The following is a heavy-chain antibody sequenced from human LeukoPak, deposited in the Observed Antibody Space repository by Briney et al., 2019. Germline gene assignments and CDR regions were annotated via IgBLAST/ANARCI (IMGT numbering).Heavy chain of an antibody. CDR3: ARAYYYDSSGYYWVGFDP. V-gene: IGHV4-59*01. CDR2: IYYSGST. CDR1: GGSISSYY. D-gene: IGHD3-22*01. Sequence: PSETLSLTCTVSGGSISSYYWSWIRQPPGKGLEWIGYIYYSGSTNYNPALKRRVTISVDTSKNQFSLKLSSVTAADTAVYYCARAYYYDSSGYYWVGFDPWGQGTLVTVSS. J-gene: IGHJ5*02.